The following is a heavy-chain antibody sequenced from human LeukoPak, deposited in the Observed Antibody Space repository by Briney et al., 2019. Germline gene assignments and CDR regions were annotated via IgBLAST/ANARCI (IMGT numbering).Heavy chain of an antibody. D-gene: IGHD4-17*01. CDR2: INHSGST. CDR3: ASVYGDYGSPASPIDY. V-gene: IGHV4-34*01. CDR1: GGSFSGYY. Sequence: PSETLSLTCAVYGGSFSGYYWSWIRQPPGKGLEWIGEINHSGSTNYNPSLKSRVTISVDTSKNQFSLKLSSVTAADTAVYYCASVYGDYGSPASPIDYWGQGTLVTLYS. J-gene: IGHJ4*02.